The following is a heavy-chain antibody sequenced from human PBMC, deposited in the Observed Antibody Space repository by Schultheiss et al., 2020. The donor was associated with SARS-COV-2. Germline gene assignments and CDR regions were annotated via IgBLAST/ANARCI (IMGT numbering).Heavy chain of an antibody. J-gene: IGHJ6*03. D-gene: IGHD6-25*01. CDR2: IYTSGST. V-gene: IGHV4-4*08. CDR1: GFTFSNAW. CDR3: ARHAAPYYYYYYMDV. Sequence: GSLRLSCAASGFTFSNAWMSWVRQAPGKGLEWIGRIYTSGSTNYNPSLKSRVTISVDTSKNQFSLKLSSVTAADTAVYYCARHAAPYYYYYYMDVWGKGTTVTVSS.